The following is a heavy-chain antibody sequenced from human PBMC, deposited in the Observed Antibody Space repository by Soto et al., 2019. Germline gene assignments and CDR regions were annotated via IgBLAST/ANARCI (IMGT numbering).Heavy chain of an antibody. J-gene: IGHJ4*02. CDR2: INAGNGNT. CDR3: ARERGGYNPSFDY. V-gene: IGHV1-3*01. D-gene: IGHD5-12*01. Sequence: ASVKVSCKASGYTFTSYAMHWVRQAPGQRLEWMGWINAGNGNTKYSQKFQGRVTITADKSTSTAYMELSSLRSEDTAVYYCARERGGYNPSFDYWGQGTLVTVSS. CDR1: GYTFTSYA.